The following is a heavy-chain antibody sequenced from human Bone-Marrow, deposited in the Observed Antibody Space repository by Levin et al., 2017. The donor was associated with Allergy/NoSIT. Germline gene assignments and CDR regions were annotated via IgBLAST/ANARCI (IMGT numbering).Heavy chain of an antibody. CDR1: GFTFSSYG. V-gene: IGHV3-33*01. Sequence: GGSLRLSCAASGFTFSSYGMHWVRQAPGKGLEWVAVIWYDGSNKYYADSVKGRFTISRDNSKNTLYLQMNSLRAEDTAVYYCARGGSSSGWEVYPWGQGTLVTVSS. J-gene: IGHJ5*02. CDR3: ARGGSSSGWEVYP. CDR2: IWYDGSNK. D-gene: IGHD6-19*01.